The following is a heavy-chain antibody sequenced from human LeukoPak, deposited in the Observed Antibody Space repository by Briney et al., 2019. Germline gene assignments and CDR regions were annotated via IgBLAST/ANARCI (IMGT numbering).Heavy chain of an antibody. CDR3: VRVRSVSSAWRAFDI. V-gene: IGHV3-33*01. CDR1: GFTFSSYG. CDR2: IWSDGSAK. D-gene: IGHD6-19*01. Sequence: GWSLRLSCAASGFTFSSYGMHWVRQAPGKGLEWVAVIWSDGSAKYYADSVTGRVTISRDNSKNTLYLQIYSLRAKDTAVYYCVRVRSVSSAWRAFDIWGQGTMVIVSS. J-gene: IGHJ3*02.